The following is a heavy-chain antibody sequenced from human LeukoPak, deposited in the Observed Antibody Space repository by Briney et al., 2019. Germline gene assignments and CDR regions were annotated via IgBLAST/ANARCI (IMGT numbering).Heavy chain of an antibody. CDR1: GFTFSSYA. CDR3: ARGGTNYYYMDV. D-gene: IGHD3-10*01. Sequence: GGSLRLSCAASGFTFSSYAMHWVRQAPGKGLEWVAAISYDGSNKYYADSVKGRFTISRDNSKNTLYLQLNTVRAEDTALYYCARGGTNYYYMDVWGNGTTVTVSS. V-gene: IGHV3-30*04. CDR2: ISYDGSNK. J-gene: IGHJ6*03.